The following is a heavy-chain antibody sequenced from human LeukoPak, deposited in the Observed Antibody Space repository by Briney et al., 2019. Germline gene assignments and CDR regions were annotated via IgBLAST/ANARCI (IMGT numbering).Heavy chain of an antibody. V-gene: IGHV3-7*01. CDR2: IKQDGSEK. CDR3: AKGGPPIAARPSMYYYYYMDV. D-gene: IGHD6-6*01. Sequence: PGGSLRLSCAASGFTFSSYGMHWVRQAPGKGLEWVANIKQDGSEKYYVDSVKGRFTISRDNAKNSLYLQMNSLRAGDTGVYYCAKGGPPIAARPSMYYYYYMDVWGKGTTVTVSS. CDR1: GFTFSSYG. J-gene: IGHJ6*03.